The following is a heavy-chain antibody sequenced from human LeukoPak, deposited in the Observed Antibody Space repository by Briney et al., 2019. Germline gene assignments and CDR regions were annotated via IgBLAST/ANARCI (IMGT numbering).Heavy chain of an antibody. CDR2: IDPSDSYT. D-gene: IGHD6-13*01. V-gene: IGHV5-10-1*01. CDR1: GYSFTSYW. Sequence: PGESLQISCKGSGYSFTSYWISWVRQMPGKGLEWMGRIDPSDSYTNYSPSFEGHVTISADKSISTAYLQWSSLKASDIATYYCARHYGAAGDFDYWGQGTLVTVSS. J-gene: IGHJ4*02. CDR3: ARHYGAAGDFDY.